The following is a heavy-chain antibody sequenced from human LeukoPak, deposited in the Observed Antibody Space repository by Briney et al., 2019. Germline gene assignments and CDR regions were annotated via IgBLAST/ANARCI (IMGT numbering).Heavy chain of an antibody. J-gene: IGHJ4*02. V-gene: IGHV1-2*02. CDR2: INPNSGGT. CDR1: GYTFTGYY. D-gene: IGHD3-22*01. CDR3: ARDRYYYDRSGYYYGD. Sequence: ASVKVSCKASGYTFTGYYMHWVRQAPGQGLEWMGWINPNSGGTNYAQKFQGRVTMTRDTSISTAYMELSRLRSDDTAVYYCARDRYYYDRSGYYYGDWGQGTLVTVSS.